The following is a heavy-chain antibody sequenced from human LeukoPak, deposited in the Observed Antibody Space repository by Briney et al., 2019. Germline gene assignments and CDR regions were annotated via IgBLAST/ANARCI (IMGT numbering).Heavy chain of an antibody. CDR3: AKDGFSSSSAFDY. J-gene: IGHJ4*02. Sequence: GRSLRLSCAASGLTFSSYGMHWVRQAPGKGLEWVSAISGSGGSTYYADSVKGRFTISRDNSKNTLYLQMNSLRAEDTAVYYCAKDGFSSSSAFDYWGQGTLVTVSS. V-gene: IGHV3-23*01. CDR2: ISGSGGST. CDR1: GLTFSSYG. D-gene: IGHD6-6*01.